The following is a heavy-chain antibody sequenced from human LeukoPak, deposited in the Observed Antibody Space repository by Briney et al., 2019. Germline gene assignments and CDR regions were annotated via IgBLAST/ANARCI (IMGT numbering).Heavy chain of an antibody. Sequence: GRSLRLSCAASGFTFSSYGMHRVRQAPGKGLEWVAVIWYDGSNKYYADSVKGRFTISRDNSKNTLYLQMNSLRAEDTAVYYCAREAVDTAMVTGIDYWGQGTLVTVSS. V-gene: IGHV3-33*01. CDR1: GFTFSSYG. CDR2: IWYDGSNK. J-gene: IGHJ4*02. D-gene: IGHD5-18*01. CDR3: AREAVDTAMVTGIDY.